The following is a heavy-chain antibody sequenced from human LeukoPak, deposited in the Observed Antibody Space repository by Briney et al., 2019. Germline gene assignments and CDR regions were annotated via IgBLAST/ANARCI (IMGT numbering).Heavy chain of an antibody. J-gene: IGHJ4*02. CDR1: AFTFSSYA. Sequence: GSLRLSCAASAFTFSSYAMSWVRQSPGKGLEWIGEIHHSGSTNYNPSLKSRVTISLDTSNNQFSLKLTSVTAADTAVYYCARSRASVATAGTFGDWGQGALVTVSS. V-gene: IGHV4-34*01. D-gene: IGHD1-1*01. CDR2: IHHSGST. CDR3: ARSRASVATAGTFGD.